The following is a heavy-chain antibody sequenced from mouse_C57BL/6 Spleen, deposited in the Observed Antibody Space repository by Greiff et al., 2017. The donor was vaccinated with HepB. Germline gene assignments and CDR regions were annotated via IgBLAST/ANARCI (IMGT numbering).Heavy chain of an antibody. CDR3: ARIHYYGSSGYFDV. V-gene: IGHV8-12*01. CDR2: IYWDDDK. CDR1: GFSLSTSGMG. Sequence: QVQLKESGPGILQSSQTLSLTCSFSGFSLSTSGMGVSWIRQPSGKGLEWLAHIYWDDDKRYNPSLNSRLTISKDTSRNQVFLKITSVDTADTATYYCARIHYYGSSGYFDVWGTGTTVTVSS. D-gene: IGHD1-1*01. J-gene: IGHJ1*03.